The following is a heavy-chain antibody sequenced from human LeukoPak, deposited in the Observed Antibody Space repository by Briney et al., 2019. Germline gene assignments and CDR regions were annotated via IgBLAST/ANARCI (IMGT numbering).Heavy chain of an antibody. J-gene: IGHJ6*03. CDR2: INPNSGGT. Sequence: ASVKVSCKASGYTFTGYYMHWVRQAPGQGLEWMGWINPNSGGTNCAQKFQGRVTMTRDTSISTAYMELSRLRSEDTAVYYCARGEFYYYYMAVWGKGTTVTVSS. CDR1: GYTFTGYY. CDR3: ARGEFYYYYMAV. V-gene: IGHV1-2*02.